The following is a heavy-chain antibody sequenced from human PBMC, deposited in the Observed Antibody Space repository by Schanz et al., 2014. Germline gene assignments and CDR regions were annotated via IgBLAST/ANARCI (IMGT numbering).Heavy chain of an antibody. D-gene: IGHD3-10*01. V-gene: IGHV3-66*01. CDR1: GFSVGNKY. CDR3: ARIGGSVFDY. CDR2: IYIGGNP. Sequence: EVQLVESGGGLVQPGGSLRLSCAASGFSVGNKYMNWVRQAPGKGLEWVSFIYIGGNPYYADSVKGRFTISRDKSKNTVYIQMNSLRAEDTAVYYCARIGGSVFDYWAQGTLVTVSS. J-gene: IGHJ4*02.